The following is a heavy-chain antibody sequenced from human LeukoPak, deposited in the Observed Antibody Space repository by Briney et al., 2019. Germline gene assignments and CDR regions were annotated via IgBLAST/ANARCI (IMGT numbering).Heavy chain of an antibody. CDR2: ISGSGGST. D-gene: IGHD1-26*01. CDR1: GFTFSSYA. V-gene: IGHV3-23*01. Sequence: QPGGSLRPSCAASGFTFSSYAMSWVRQAPGKGLEWVSAISGSGGSTYYADSVKGRFTISRDNSKNTLYLQMNSLRAEDTAVYYCAKDPSGSYLGPFDYWGQGTLVTVSS. J-gene: IGHJ4*02. CDR3: AKDPSGSYLGPFDY.